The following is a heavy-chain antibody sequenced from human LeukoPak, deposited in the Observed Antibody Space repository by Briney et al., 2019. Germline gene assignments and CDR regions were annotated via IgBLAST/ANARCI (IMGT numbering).Heavy chain of an antibody. J-gene: IGHJ4*02. CDR2: ISYDGSNK. Sequence: GGSLRLSCAASGFTLSSYAMHWVRQAPGKGLEWVAVISYDGSNKYYADSVKGRFTISRDNSKNTLYLQMNSLRAEDTAVYYCARVTTVVTRARGASFDYWGQGTLVTVSS. V-gene: IGHV3-30*04. D-gene: IGHD4-23*01. CDR1: GFTLSSYA. CDR3: ARVTTVVTRARGASFDY.